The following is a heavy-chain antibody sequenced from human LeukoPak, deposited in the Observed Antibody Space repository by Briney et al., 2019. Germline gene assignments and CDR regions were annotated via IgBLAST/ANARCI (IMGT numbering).Heavy chain of an antibody. D-gene: IGHD3-22*01. CDR1: GYTFTSYY. V-gene: IGHV1-46*01. Sequence: ASVKVSCKASGYTFTSYYMHWVRQAPGQGLEWMGIINPSGGSTSYAQKFQGRVTMTRDTSTSTVYMELSSLRSEDTAVYYCARDHNYYDSSGYYYALGYWGQGTLVTVSS. CDR2: INPSGGST. J-gene: IGHJ4*02. CDR3: ARDHNYYDSSGYYYALGY.